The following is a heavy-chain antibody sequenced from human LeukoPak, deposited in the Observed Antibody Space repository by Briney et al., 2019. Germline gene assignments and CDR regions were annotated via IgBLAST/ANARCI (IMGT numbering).Heavy chain of an antibody. J-gene: IGHJ5*02. V-gene: IGHV3-21*01. CDR1: GFTFSSYS. Sequence: GGSLRLSCAASGFTFSSYSMNWVRQAPGKGLEWVSSISSSSSYIYYADSVKGRFTISRDNAKNSLYLQMNSLRAEDTAVYYCARSSNYYGSGSTLFDPWGQGTLVTVSS. D-gene: IGHD3-10*01. CDR3: ARSSNYYGSGSTLFDP. CDR2: ISSSSSYI.